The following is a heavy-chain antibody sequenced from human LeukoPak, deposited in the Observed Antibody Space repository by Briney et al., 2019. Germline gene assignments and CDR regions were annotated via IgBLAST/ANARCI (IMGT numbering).Heavy chain of an antibody. CDR3: ARLPVRGVITYNWFDP. CDR2: IYPGDSDT. D-gene: IGHD3-10*01. Sequence: GESLKISCKGSGYSFTSYWIGWVRQMPGKGLEWMGIIYPGDSDTRYSPSFQGQVTISADKSISTAYLQWSSLKASDTAMYYCARLPVRGVITYNWFDPWGQGTLVPVSS. V-gene: IGHV5-51*01. J-gene: IGHJ5*02. CDR1: GYSFTSYW.